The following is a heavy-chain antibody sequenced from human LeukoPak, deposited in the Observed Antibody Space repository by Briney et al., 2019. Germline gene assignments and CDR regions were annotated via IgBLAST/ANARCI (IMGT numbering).Heavy chain of an antibody. D-gene: IGHD1-26*01. CDR2: IYYSGST. J-gene: IGHJ5*02. V-gene: IGHV4-59*01. CDR3: ARDEVGATDNWFDP. CDR1: GGSFSGYY. Sequence: SETLSLTCAVYGGSFSGYYWSWIRQPPGKGLEWIGYIYYSGSTNYNPSLKSRVTISVDTSKNQFSLKLSSVTAADTAVYYCARDEVGATDNWFDPWGQGTLVTVSS.